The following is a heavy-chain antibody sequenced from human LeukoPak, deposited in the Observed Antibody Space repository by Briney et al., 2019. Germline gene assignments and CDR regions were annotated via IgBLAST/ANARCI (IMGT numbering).Heavy chain of an antibody. CDR2: IYYSGST. CDR3: ARAADMVRGVIGAFNI. V-gene: IGHV4-38-2*02. CDR1: GYSISSSYY. Sequence: SETLSLTCTVSGYSISSSYYCGWIRQPPGKGLEWVGSIYYSGSTYYNPSLKSRVTISVDTSKNQFSLKLSSVTAADTAVYYCARAADMVRGVIGAFNIWSQGTMVTVS. J-gene: IGHJ3*02. D-gene: IGHD3-10*01.